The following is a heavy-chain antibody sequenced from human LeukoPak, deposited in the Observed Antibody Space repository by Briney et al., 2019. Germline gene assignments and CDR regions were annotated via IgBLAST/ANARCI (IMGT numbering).Heavy chain of an antibody. J-gene: IGHJ4*02. CDR1: GFTFSSYG. Sequence: PGGSLRRTCAAGGFTFSSYGLEWVRQAQGMGLEWVVFIRYDGTNKYYAESVKGRFTISRDNSKHTLYLQMNSLRSEDTAVYYCAKTGSGSYEFDYWGQGTLVTVSS. CDR3: AKTGSGSYEFDY. D-gene: IGHD6-19*01. CDR2: IRYDGTNK. V-gene: IGHV3-30*02.